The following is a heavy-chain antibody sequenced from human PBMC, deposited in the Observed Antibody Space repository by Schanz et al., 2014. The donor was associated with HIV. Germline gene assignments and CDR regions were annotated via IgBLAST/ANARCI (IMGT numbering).Heavy chain of an antibody. Sequence: QVHMVQSGAEVKKPWASVTVSCNVSGYTFSGYYLHWVRQAPGQGLEWMGWLNPNGGGTKYAQTFHDRVTMTGDTSISTAYLEVTRLKSDDTAMYFCARSTTVETFDYWGQGTLVTVSS. V-gene: IGHV1-2*02. CDR2: LNPNGGGT. J-gene: IGHJ4*02. CDR3: ARSTTVETFDY. CDR1: GYTFSGYY. D-gene: IGHD4-17*01.